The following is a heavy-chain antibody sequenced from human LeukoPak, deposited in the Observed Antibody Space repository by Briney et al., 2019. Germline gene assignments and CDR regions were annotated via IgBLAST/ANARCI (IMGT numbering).Heavy chain of an antibody. CDR3: ARHRRYSGCRNLDY. CDR1: GGSISSYY. V-gene: IGHV4-59*08. CDR2: IYYSGNT. Sequence: SETLSLTCTVSGGSISSYYWSWIRQPPGKGLEWIGYIYYSGNTNYNTSLNSRVTVSVDTSKNQFSLKRSSATAAETAVYYCARHRRYSGCRNLDYWGQGTLVTVSS. D-gene: IGHD1-26*01. J-gene: IGHJ4*02.